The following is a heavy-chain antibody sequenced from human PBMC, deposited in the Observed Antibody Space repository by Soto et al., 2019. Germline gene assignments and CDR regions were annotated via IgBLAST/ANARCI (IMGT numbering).Heavy chain of an antibody. CDR3: ARDRVAVDGNFDY. CDR2: ISAYNGNT. D-gene: IGHD6-19*01. Sequence: GXSVEVSCRASCYTFTSDGISWVRQAPVQGLEWMGWISAYNGNTNYAQKLQGRVTMTTDTSTSTAYMELRSLRSDDTAVYYCARDRVAVDGNFDYWGQGTLVTVSS. CDR1: CYTFTSDG. V-gene: IGHV1-18*01. J-gene: IGHJ4*02.